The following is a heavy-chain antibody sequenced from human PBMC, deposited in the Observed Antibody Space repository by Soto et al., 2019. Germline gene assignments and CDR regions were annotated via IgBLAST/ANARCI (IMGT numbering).Heavy chain of an antibody. D-gene: IGHD2-21*02. Sequence: QAQLVKSGAEVKKPGASVRLSCKTSGYTFTDYFIHWVRQAPGQGLEWMGIISLYHHSTSYAQMFQGRLTLTNDTSPTTVYMELSSLTSEDTAVYWCARELYSCGGDCPYYMDYWGQGTLVTVSS. CDR1: GYTFTDYF. J-gene: IGHJ4*02. CDR2: ISLYHHST. V-gene: IGHV1-46*01. CDR3: ARELYSCGGDCPYYMDY.